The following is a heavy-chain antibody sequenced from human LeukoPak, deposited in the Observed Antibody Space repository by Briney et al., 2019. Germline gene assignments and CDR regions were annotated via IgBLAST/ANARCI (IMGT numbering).Heavy chain of an antibody. J-gene: IGHJ4*02. CDR1: GFTFSDYE. CDR3: AKGGWFYDSSGYYYPYYFDY. Sequence: GGSLRLSCAASGFTFSDYEMNWVRQAPGKGLEWVSYITSRSSTKHYADSLKGRFTISRDNAKNSLYLQMNNLRAEDTAVYYCAKGGWFYDSSGYYYPYYFDYWGQGTLVTVSS. D-gene: IGHD3-22*01. CDR2: ITSRSSTK. V-gene: IGHV3-48*03.